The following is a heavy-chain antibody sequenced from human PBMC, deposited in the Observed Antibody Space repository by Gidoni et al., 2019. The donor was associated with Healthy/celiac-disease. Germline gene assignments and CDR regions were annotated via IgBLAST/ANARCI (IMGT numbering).Heavy chain of an antibody. J-gene: IGHJ6*02. CDR2: ISAYNGNT. Sequence: QVQLVQSGAEVKKPGASVKVSCKASGYTFTSYGISWVRQAPGQGLEWMGWISAYNGNTNYAQKLQGRVTMTTDTSTSTAYMELRSLRSDDTAVYYCARDRGVRGPSSYYDFSADYYGMDVWGQGTTVTVSS. CDR1: GYTFTSYG. D-gene: IGHD3-3*01. CDR3: ARDRGVRGPSSYYDFSADYYGMDV. V-gene: IGHV1-18*01.